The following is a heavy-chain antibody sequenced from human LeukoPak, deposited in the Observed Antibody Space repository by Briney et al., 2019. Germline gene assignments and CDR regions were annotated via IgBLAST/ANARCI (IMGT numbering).Heavy chain of an antibody. Sequence: SVKVSCKASGGTFSSYAISWVRQAPGQGLEWMGRIIPILGIANYAQKFQGRVTITADKSTSTAYMELSSLRSEDTAVYYCAREEAYGGIPTGPFDNWGQGTLVTVSS. V-gene: IGHV1-69*04. CDR3: AREEAYGGIPTGPFDN. D-gene: IGHD4-23*01. J-gene: IGHJ4*02. CDR1: GGTFSSYA. CDR2: IIPILGIA.